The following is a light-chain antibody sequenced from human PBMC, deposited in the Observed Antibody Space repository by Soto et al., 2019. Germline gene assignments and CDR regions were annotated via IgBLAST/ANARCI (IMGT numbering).Light chain of an antibody. CDR2: GNS. J-gene: IGLJ3*02. V-gene: IGLV1-40*01. CDR3: QSYDSSLSGSV. CDR1: SSNIGAGYD. Sequence: QSVLTQPPSVSGAPGQRVTISCTGSSSNIGAGYDVHWYQQLPGTAPKLLIYGNSNRPSGVPDRFSGSKSGTSASLAITGIQAEDEADYYCQSYDSSLSGSVFGGGTKLIVL.